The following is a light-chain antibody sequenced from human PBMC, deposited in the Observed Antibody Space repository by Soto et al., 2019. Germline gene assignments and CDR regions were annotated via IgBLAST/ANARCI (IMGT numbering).Light chain of an antibody. V-gene: IGKV3-20*01. Sequence: EIVLTQSPGTLSLSPGERATLSCRASQSISSPYLAWYQQKPDQAPRLLIYGTSTRATGIPDRFSGSGSGTDFTLTINRLEPEDFAVYYCQQYADSPRTFGQGTKVEIK. J-gene: IGKJ1*01. CDR2: GTS. CDR1: QSISSPY. CDR3: QQYADSPRT.